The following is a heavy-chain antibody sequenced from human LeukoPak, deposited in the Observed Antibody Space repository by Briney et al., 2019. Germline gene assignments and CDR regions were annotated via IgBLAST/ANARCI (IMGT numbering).Heavy chain of an antibody. J-gene: IGHJ4*02. Sequence: ASVKFSCKASGYTFTSYGISWVRQAPGQGLEWMGIINPSCGSTSYAQKFQGRVTMTRDTSTSTVYMELSSLRSEDTAVYYCARDRGQLVRHFDYWGQGTLVTVSS. V-gene: IGHV1-46*01. D-gene: IGHD6-6*01. CDR2: INPSCGST. CDR1: GYTFTSYG. CDR3: ARDRGQLVRHFDY.